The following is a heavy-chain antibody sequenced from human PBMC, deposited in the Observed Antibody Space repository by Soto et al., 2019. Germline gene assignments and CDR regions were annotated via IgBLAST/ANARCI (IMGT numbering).Heavy chain of an antibody. J-gene: IGHJ4*02. V-gene: IGHV4-39*01. CDR1: GGSISSSSYY. D-gene: IGHD3-22*01. CDR2: IYYSGST. CDR3: ARHKSGIVVVITSIDY. Sequence: PSETLSLTCTVSGGSISSSSYYWGWIRQPPGKGLEWIGSIYYSGSTYYNPSLKSRVTISVDTSKNQFSLKLSSVTAADTAVYYCARHKSGIVVVITSIDYWGQGTQVTVSS.